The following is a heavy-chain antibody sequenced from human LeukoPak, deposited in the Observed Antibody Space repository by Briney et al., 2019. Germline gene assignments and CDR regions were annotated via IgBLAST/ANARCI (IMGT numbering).Heavy chain of an antibody. V-gene: IGHV3-23*01. D-gene: IGHD2-2*01. J-gene: IGHJ5*02. CDR2: ISNDGGST. CDR1: GFTFSFYA. Sequence: PGGSLRLSCAASGFTFSFYAMSWVRQAPGKGLERVSGISNDGGSTYYADSVKGRFTISRDNSKNTSYLQMNSLRAEDTAVYYCAKEVLAAGRWFDPWGQGTLVTVSS. CDR3: AKEVLAAGRWFDP.